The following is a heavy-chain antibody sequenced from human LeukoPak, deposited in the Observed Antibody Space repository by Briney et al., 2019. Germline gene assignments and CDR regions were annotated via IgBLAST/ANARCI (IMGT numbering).Heavy chain of an antibody. D-gene: IGHD5-18*01. J-gene: IGHJ4*02. CDR2: VGTVGDK. Sequence: SGGSLRLSCTASGFTFSINDMHWVRHATGKGLEWVSGVGTVGDKYYADSVKGRFIISREDAKNSVYLQMNSLRAGDTAVYYCARGGKTAMADYWGQGTLVTVSS. CDR3: ARGGKTAMADY. CDR1: GFTFSIND. V-gene: IGHV3-13*01.